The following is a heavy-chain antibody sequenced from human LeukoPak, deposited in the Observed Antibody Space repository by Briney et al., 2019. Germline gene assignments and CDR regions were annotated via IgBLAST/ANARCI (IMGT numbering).Heavy chain of an antibody. CDR3: ARASGSYYAYFDY. D-gene: IGHD1-26*01. Sequence: PGGSLRLSCAASGFTFSSHSMSWVRQAPGKGLEWVSVIYSGGSTYYADSVKGRFTISRDNSKNTLYLQMNSLRAEDTAVYYCARASGSYYAYFDYWGQGTLVTVSS. V-gene: IGHV3-66*01. CDR1: GFTFSSHS. CDR2: IYSGGST. J-gene: IGHJ4*02.